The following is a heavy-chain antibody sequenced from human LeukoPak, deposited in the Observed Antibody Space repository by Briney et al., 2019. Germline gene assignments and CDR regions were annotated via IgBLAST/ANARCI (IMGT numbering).Heavy chain of an antibody. CDR3: ARWVTMIVARRCYFDY. V-gene: IGHV3-48*03. Sequence: GGSLNLSWAAPGLTFSSNEMNWFGKAPGKGLEWVHYISSSGSTIYYADSVKGRFTISRDNAKNSLYLQMNSLRAEDTAVYYCARWVTMIVARRCYFDYWGQGTLVTVSS. D-gene: IGHD3-22*01. J-gene: IGHJ4*02. CDR2: ISSSGSTI. CDR1: GLTFSSNE.